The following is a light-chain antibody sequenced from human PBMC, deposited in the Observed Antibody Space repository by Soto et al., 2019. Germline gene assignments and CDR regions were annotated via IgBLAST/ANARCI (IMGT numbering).Light chain of an antibody. V-gene: IGLV3-21*01. Sequence: SYELTQPPSVSVAPGKTASVACGGSNIGSKSVHWYQKKSGQAPVLVMYYDSDRPSGIPERFSGSNSGNTATLTISRVEAGDEADYYCQVWDISSGNVVFGGGTKLTGL. CDR3: QVWDISSGNVV. CDR2: YDS. J-gene: IGLJ3*02. CDR1: NIGSKS.